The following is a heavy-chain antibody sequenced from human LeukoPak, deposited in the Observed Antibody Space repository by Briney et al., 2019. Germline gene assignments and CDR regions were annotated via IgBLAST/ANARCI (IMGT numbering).Heavy chain of an antibody. CDR1: GGSFSGYY. J-gene: IGHJ5*02. CDR2: INHSGST. D-gene: IGHD2-15*01. CDR3: ARVLRSYLLRWFDP. V-gene: IGHV4-34*01. Sequence: PSETLSLTCAVYGGSFSGYYWSWIRQPPGKGLEWIGEINHSGSTNYNPSLKSQVTISVDTSKNQVSLKLSSVTAADTAVYYCARVLRSYLLRWFDPWGQGTLVTVSS.